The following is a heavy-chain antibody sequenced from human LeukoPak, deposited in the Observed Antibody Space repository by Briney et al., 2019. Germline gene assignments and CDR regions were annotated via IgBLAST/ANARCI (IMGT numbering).Heavy chain of an antibody. V-gene: IGHV3-48*01. CDR2: ISSSSSTI. CDR3: ARGDASGFDL. CDR1: GFTFSSYS. J-gene: IGHJ2*01. D-gene: IGHD3-10*01. Sequence: GGSLRLSCAASGFTFSSYSMNWVRQAPGKGLEWVSYISSSSSTIYYADSVKGRFTISRENAKNSLYLQMNSLRAGDTAVYFCARGDASGFDLWGRGTLVTVSS.